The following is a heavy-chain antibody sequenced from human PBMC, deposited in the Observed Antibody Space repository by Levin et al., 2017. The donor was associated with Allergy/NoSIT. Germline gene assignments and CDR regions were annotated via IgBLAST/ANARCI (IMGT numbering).Heavy chain of an antibody. CDR3: ARAEVGSEH. Sequence: SETLSLTCKVSGGSISSGSYYWSWIRQPAATGLEWIGRIYSSGSANYNPSLKSRGTISVDTSKNQFSLKLSSVTAADTAVYYCARAEVGSEHWGQGTLVAVSS. CDR2: IYSSGSA. V-gene: IGHV4-61*02. CDR1: GGSISSGSYY. D-gene: IGHD3-10*01. J-gene: IGHJ4*02.